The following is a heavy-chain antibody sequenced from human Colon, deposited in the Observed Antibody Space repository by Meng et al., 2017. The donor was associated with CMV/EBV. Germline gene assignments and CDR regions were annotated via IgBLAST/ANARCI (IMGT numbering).Heavy chain of an antibody. CDR3: ARMTTGGFDY. CDR1: GFKFSAYR. D-gene: IGHD1-1*01. V-gene: IGHV3-21*01. J-gene: IGHJ4*02. CDR2: IGTDGLDI. Sequence: GESLKISCATSGFKFSAYRMNWVRQAPGEGLEWVSFIGTDGLDIFYAESVKGRFTISRDDAMNALYLQMSSLRPEDTAVYYCARMTTGGFDYWGQGARVTVSS.